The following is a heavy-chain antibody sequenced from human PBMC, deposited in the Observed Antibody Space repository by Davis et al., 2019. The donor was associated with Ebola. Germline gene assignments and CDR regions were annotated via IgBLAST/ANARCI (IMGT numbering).Heavy chain of an antibody. CDR2: INSDGSST. V-gene: IGHV3-74*01. CDR1: GFTFSSYW. J-gene: IGHJ4*02. CDR3: AREGEGEYSSGWYYFDY. Sequence: GESLKISCAASGFTFSSYWMHWVRQAPGKGLVWVSRINSDGSSTSYADSVKGRFTISRDNAKNSLYLQMNSLRAEDTAVYYCAREGEGEYSSGWYYFDYWGQGTLVTVSS. D-gene: IGHD6-19*01.